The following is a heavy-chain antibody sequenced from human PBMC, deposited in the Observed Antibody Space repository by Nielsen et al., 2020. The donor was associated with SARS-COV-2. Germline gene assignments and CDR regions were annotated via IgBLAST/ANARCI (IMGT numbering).Heavy chain of an antibody. V-gene: IGHV4-31*03. J-gene: IGHJ4*02. D-gene: IGHD6-6*01. CDR3: TRDRRGLYYFDY. Sequence: SETLSLTCTVSGGSISSGGYFWSWIRQHPGKGLEWIGYISSSGSTYNNPSLKSRVTISADTSKNHFSLKLTSVTAADTAVYYCTRDRRGLYYFDYWGQGTLVTVSS. CDR2: ISSSGST. CDR1: GGSISSGGYF.